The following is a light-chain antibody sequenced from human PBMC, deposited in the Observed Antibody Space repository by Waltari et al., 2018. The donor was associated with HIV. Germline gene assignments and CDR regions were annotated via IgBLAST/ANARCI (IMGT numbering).Light chain of an antibody. V-gene: IGLV2-23*02. CDR2: EVI. CDR3: SSYSSTTTLI. Sequence: QSALTQPASVSGSPGQSVTVSCTGTSTDVGSYNLVSWYRQHPGAQPKLFIFEVIKRASGFADGFAGSKSGNTASLTISGLQAEDEGDYYCSSYSSTTTLIFGTGTTVTVL. CDR1: STDVGSYNL. J-gene: IGLJ1*01.